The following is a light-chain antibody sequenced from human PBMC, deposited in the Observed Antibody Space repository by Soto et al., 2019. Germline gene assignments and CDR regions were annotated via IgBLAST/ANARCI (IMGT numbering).Light chain of an antibody. CDR2: EVT. Sequence: QSALTQPASVSGSAGQSITISCSGTMRDVGAYNLVSWYQQHPGTAPKLIIYEVTNRPSGVSDRFSGSKSGNTASLTVSGLQAEDEGDYYCSSYVRSSSSWVFGGGTKLTVL. V-gene: IGLV2-14*01. J-gene: IGLJ3*02. CDR3: SSYVRSSSSWV. CDR1: MRDVGAYNL.